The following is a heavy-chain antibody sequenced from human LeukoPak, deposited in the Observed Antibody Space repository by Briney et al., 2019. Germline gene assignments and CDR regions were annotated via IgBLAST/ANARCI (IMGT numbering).Heavy chain of an antibody. J-gene: IGHJ4*02. CDR3: ARLAGSMVRGVIRDY. CDR1: GGSFSGYY. CDR2: INHSGST. Sequence: SETLSLTCAVYGGSFSGYYWSWIRQPPGKGLEWIGEINHSGSTNYNPSLKSRVTISVDTSKNQFSLKLSSVTAADTAVYYCARLAGSMVRGVIRDYWGQGTLVTVSS. D-gene: IGHD3-10*01. V-gene: IGHV4-34*01.